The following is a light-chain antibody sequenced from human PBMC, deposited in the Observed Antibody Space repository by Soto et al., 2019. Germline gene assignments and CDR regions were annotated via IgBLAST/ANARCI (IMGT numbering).Light chain of an antibody. V-gene: IGKV1-9*01. J-gene: IGKJ1*01. CDR3: QQYSSYSS. CDR2: DAS. CDR1: QGISTF. Sequence: DIQLTQSPSFLSASVGDRVTITCRASQGISTFLAWYQQHPGTAPKRLIYDASNLQSGVPSRFSGSGSGTEFTLTISSLQPEDFATYYCQQYSSYSSFAQGTKVEI.